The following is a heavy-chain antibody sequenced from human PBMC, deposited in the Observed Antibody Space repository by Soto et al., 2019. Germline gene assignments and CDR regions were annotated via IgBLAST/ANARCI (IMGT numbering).Heavy chain of an antibody. CDR2: IYYSGST. D-gene: IGHD3-22*01. Sequence: SETLSLTCTVSGGSISRGGYYWSWIRQHPGKGLEWIGYIYYSGSTYYNPSLKSRVTISVDTSKNQFSLKLSSVTAADTAVYYCARTPIYYDSSGSPFDPWGQGTLVTVSS. CDR1: GGSISRGGYY. J-gene: IGHJ5*02. CDR3: ARTPIYYDSSGSPFDP. V-gene: IGHV4-31*03.